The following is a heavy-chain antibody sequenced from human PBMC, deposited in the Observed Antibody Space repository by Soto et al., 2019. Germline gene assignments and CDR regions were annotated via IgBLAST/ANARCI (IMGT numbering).Heavy chain of an antibody. D-gene: IGHD3-3*01. V-gene: IGHV3-74*01. CDR2: INSDGSST. CDR3: ARVRFGVAHRGWFDP. J-gene: IGHJ5*02. Sequence: PGGSLRLSCAASGFTFSSYWMHWVRQAPGKGLVWVSRINSDGSSTSYADSVKGRFTISRDNAKNTLYLQMNSLRAEDTAVYYCARVRFGVAHRGWFDPWGQGTLVTVSS. CDR1: GFTFSSYW.